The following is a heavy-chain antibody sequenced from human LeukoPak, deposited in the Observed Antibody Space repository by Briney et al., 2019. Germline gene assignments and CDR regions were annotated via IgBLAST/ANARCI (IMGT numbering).Heavy chain of an antibody. Sequence: GGSLRLSCAASGFTFDDYAMHWVRQAPGKGLEWVSHINWNSGNIGYADSVKGRFTISRDNARNTLYLQMDRLRAEDTAVYYCARGWFSDYVNYYYYIDAWGKGTTVTVSS. CDR2: INWNSGNI. CDR1: GFTFDDYA. V-gene: IGHV3-9*01. D-gene: IGHD4-17*01. CDR3: ARGWFSDYVNYYYYIDA. J-gene: IGHJ6*03.